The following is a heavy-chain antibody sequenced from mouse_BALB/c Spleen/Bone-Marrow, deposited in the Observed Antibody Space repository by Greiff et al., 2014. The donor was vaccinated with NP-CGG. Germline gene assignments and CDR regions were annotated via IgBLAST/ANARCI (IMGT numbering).Heavy chain of an antibody. J-gene: IGHJ2*01. CDR3: ASSYG. CDR2: INSNGGST. V-gene: IGHV5-6-3*01. D-gene: IGHD1-1*02. Sequence: EVMLVESGGGLVQPGGSLKLSCAASGFTFSNYGMSWVRQTPDKRLELVATINSNGGSTYYPDSVKGRFTISRDNAKNTLYLQMSSLKSEDTAMYYCASSYGWGQGTTLTVSS. CDR1: GFTFSNYG.